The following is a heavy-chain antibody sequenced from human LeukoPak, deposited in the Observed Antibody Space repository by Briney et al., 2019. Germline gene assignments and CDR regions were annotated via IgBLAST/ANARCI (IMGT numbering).Heavy chain of an antibody. CDR3: AELGITMIRGV. D-gene: IGHD3-22*01. V-gene: IGHV3-48*03. CDR1: GFTVTSYE. CDR2: ISSRGSTI. J-gene: IGHJ6*04. Sequence: GGSLRLSCAASGFTVTSYEMNWVRQAPGKGLEWVSYISSRGSTISYADSVKGRFTISRDNAKNSLYLQMNSLRAEDTAVYYCAELGITMIRGVWGKGTTVTISS.